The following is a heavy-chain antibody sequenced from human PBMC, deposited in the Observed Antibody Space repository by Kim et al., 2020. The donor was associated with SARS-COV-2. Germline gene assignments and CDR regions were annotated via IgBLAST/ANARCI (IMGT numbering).Heavy chain of an antibody. CDR2: ISSSGSTI. J-gene: IGHJ6*02. CDR1: GFTFSDYY. V-gene: IGHV3-11*01. Sequence: GGSLRLSCAASGFTFSDYYMSWIRQAPGKGLEWVSYISSSGSTIYYADSVKGRFTISRDNAKNSLYLQMNSLRAEDTAVYYCATHSGYDPIGYYYYGMDVWGQGTTVTVSS. CDR3: ATHSGYDPIGYYYYGMDV. D-gene: IGHD5-12*01.